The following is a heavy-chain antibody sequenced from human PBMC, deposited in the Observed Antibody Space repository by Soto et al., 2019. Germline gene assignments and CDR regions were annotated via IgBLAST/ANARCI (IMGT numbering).Heavy chain of an antibody. V-gene: IGHV3-9*01. CDR3: AKDNSQYGGNFVFDY. J-gene: IGHJ4*02. Sequence: EVQLVESGGGLVQHGRSLRLSCAASGFTFDDYAMQWVRQAPGKGLEWVSGISWNSGSISYPDTVKGRFIISRDNAKNSLYLQMNSRRAEDATLYYCAKDNSQYGGNFVFDYWGQGTLVTVSS. D-gene: IGHD3-9*01. CDR2: ISWNSGSI. CDR1: GFTFDDYA.